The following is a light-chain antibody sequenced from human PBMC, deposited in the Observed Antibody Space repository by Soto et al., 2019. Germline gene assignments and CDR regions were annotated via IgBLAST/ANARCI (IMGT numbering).Light chain of an antibody. CDR1: TSDFVNYNY. Sequence: QSALTQPASLSGSPGQSITISCTGATSDFVNYNYVSWYQHHPGKAPQLMIYEVSHRPSGVSSRFSGSKSGNTASLTISGLAPDDQAYYFCSSYTVSTDVVFGGGTQLTVL. J-gene: IGLJ2*01. CDR2: EVS. V-gene: IGLV2-14*01. CDR3: SSYTVSTDVV.